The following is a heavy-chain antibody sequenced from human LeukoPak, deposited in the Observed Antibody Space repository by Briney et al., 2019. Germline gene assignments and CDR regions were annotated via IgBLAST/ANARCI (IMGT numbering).Heavy chain of an antibody. J-gene: IGHJ4*02. Sequence: GGSLRLSCAASGFTFSSFAMSWVRQAPGKGLEWVSSIGGNHGGTYFADSVKGRFTISRDNPKNTLFMQMNSLRAEDTAVYYCAKGSAVAGMYYFDYWGQGTLVTVSS. CDR3: AKGSAVAGMYYFDY. CDR1: GFTFSSFA. V-gene: IGHV3-23*01. CDR2: IGGNHGGT. D-gene: IGHD6-19*01.